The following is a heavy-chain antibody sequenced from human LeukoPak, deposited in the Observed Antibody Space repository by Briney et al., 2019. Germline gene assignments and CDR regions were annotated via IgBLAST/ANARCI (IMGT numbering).Heavy chain of an antibody. CDR1: GGSISSYH. J-gene: IGHJ3*02. D-gene: IGHD1-26*01. CDR2: LYTSGGT. V-gene: IGHV4-4*07. CDR3: ARSGSYTNDAFHI. Sequence: SETLSLTCTVSGGSISSYHWSWIRQPAGKGLEWIGRLYTSGGTNYNPSLKSRVSMSVDTSKSQFSLELNSVTAADTAVYYCARSGSYTNDAFHIWGQGTMVTVSS.